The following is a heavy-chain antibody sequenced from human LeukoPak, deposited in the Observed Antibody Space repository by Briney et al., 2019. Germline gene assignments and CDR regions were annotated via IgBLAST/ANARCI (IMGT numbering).Heavy chain of an antibody. CDR3: AKERVSAGPLLDF. V-gene: IGHV3-21*04. Sequence: GGSLTLSCAAAGFTFTDYSMNWVRQAPGKGLEWVSTISSDSGHIYYADSVKGRFSISRDNAENSLYLQINSLRAEDTAVYYCAKERVSAGPLLDFWGQGTLVTVSS. J-gene: IGHJ4*02. CDR2: ISSDSGHI. CDR1: GFTFTDYS.